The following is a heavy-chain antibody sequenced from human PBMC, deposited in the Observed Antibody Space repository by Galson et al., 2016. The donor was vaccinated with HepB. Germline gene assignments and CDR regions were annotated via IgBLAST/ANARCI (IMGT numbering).Heavy chain of an antibody. J-gene: IGHJ4*02. CDR3: ARESGAYYIHSDY. D-gene: IGHD1-26*01. CDR2: INPSGGDA. CDR1: GYTFITYY. V-gene: IGHV1-46*01. Sequence: SVKVSCKASGYTFITYYMHWVRQAPGQGPEWMGIINPSGGDATYAQRFQGRLPLTRDSSTSTFYMELSSLSFEDTAVYYCARESGAYYIHSDYWGQGTLVTVSS.